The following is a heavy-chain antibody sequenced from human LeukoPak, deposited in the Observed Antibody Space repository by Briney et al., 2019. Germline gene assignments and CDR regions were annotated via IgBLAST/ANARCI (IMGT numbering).Heavy chain of an antibody. J-gene: IGHJ6*03. CDR2: IYTSGST. D-gene: IGHD3-3*01. V-gene: IGHV4-61*02. Sequence: SQTLSLTCTVSGGSISSGSYYWSWIRQPAGKGLEWIGRIYTSGSTNYNPSLKSRVTTSVDTSKNQFSLKLSSVTAADTAVYYCARELRFLEWPTFQYYMDVWGKGTTVTVSS. CDR3: ARELRFLEWPTFQYYMDV. CDR1: GGSISSGSYY.